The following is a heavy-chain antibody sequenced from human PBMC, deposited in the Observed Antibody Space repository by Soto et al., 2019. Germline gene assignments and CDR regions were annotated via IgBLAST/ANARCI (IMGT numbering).Heavy chain of an antibody. Sequence: GGSLRLSCAASGFTFSTFAMSWVRQAPGKGLEWVSGISGTGGSTYYADSVKGRFTISRDNSKNTLYLQMKRLRADDTAVYHCARAVSGFGAGHSRCGLDVWGQGTTVTVS. CDR1: GFTFSTFA. J-gene: IGHJ6*02. CDR2: ISGTGGST. V-gene: IGHV3-23*01. CDR3: ARAVSGFGAGHSRCGLDV. D-gene: IGHD3-16*01.